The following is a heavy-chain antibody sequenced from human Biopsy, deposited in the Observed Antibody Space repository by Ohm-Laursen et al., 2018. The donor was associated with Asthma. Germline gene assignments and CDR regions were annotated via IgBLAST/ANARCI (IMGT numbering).Heavy chain of an antibody. CDR1: RGSFRGYV. CDR3: ASGPQWSGLDV. CDR2: IPQGGAT. D-gene: IGHD2-8*01. J-gene: IGHJ6*02. Sequence: SETLSLTCAYRGSFRGYVWTWIRQPPGEGLEWIGEIPQGGATTFNPSLKSRVTISIDPSKSQLSLRLTFMTAADTAVYYCASGPQWSGLDVWGQGTTVTVSS. V-gene: IGHV4-34*01.